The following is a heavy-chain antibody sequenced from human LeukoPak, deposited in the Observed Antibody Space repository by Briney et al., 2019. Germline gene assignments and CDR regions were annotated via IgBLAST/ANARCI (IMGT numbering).Heavy chain of an antibody. CDR3: ARHTYGDYCGGECYIEGWYFDL. CDR1: GYSFTSYW. V-gene: IGHV5-51*01. J-gene: IGHJ2*01. D-gene: IGHD2-21*01. CDR2: IYPGDSDT. Sequence: KPGESLKISCKGSGYSFTSYWIGWVRQMPGKGLEWMGIIYPGDSDTRYSPSFQGQVTISADKSISTAYLQWTRLKASDTDMYYCARHTYGDYCGGECYIEGWYFDLWCRGTLVTVSS.